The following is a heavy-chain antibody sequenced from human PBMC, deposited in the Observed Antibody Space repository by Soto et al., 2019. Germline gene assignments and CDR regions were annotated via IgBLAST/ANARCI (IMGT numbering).Heavy chain of an antibody. D-gene: IGHD2-8*01. CDR2: ISGSGGST. CDR1: GFTFSSYA. V-gene: IGHV3-23*01. J-gene: IGHJ6*02. CDR3: AKGAVLMVCAKRYYGMDV. Sequence: EVQLLESGGGLVQPGGSLRLSCAASGFTFSSYAMSWVRQAPGKGLEWVSAISGSGGSTYYADSVKGRFTISRDNSKNTLYLQMNSLRAEDTAVYYCAKGAVLMVCAKRYYGMDVWGQGTTVTVSS.